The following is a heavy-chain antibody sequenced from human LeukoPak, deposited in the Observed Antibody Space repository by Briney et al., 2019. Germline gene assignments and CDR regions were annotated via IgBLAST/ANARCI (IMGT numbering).Heavy chain of an antibody. J-gene: IGHJ4*02. Sequence: SVKVSCKASGGTLSSYAISWVRQAPGQGLEWMGGIIPIFGTANYAQKFQGRVTITTDESTSTAYMELSSLRSEDTAVYYCARNYYDSSGYYLYYFDYWGQGTLVTVSS. D-gene: IGHD3-22*01. CDR3: ARNYYDSSGYYLYYFDY. CDR2: IIPIFGTA. CDR1: GGTLSSYA. V-gene: IGHV1-69*05.